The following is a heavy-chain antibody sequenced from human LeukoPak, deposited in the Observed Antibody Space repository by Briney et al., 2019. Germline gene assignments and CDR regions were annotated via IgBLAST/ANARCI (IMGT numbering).Heavy chain of an antibody. V-gene: IGHV4-59*01. CDR2: IYDSGTT. D-gene: IGHD5-18*01. J-gene: IGHJ6*02. Sequence: SETLSLTCTVSGGSISGYYLSWIRQSPGKGLEWIGYIYDSGTTNYNPSLKSRVLMSVGTSKTQVSLKVRSVTAADTAVYYCARGWDTGYGYYGMDVWGQGTTVTVSS. CDR1: GGSISGYY. CDR3: ARGWDTGYGYYGMDV.